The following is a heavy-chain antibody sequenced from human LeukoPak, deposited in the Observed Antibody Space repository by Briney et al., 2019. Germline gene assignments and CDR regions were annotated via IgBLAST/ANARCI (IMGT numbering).Heavy chain of an antibody. J-gene: IGHJ4*02. CDR1: GFTFTSYG. CDR2: ISGSDGST. Sequence: GGSLRLSCVASGFTFTSYGMSWVRQAPGKGLEWVSAISGSDGSTNYADSVKGRFTISRDNSKNTLYLQMNSLRAEDTAVYYCAKDFLQSSSWYGYFDSWGQGTLVTVSS. CDR3: AKDFLQSSSWYGYFDS. V-gene: IGHV3-23*01. D-gene: IGHD6-13*01.